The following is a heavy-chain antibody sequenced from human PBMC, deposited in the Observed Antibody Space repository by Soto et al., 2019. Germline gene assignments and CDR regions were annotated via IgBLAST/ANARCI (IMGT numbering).Heavy chain of an antibody. V-gene: IGHV4-38-2*02. D-gene: IGHD3-22*01. CDR3: ARDLSYYDSSAYYSFDY. CDR2: IYHGGST. Sequence: SDTLSLTCAISGYSISSYYYWAWIRQPPGKGLEWIGSIYHGGSTYYNPSLKSRVTISLDTSTNQFSLKLDSVTAADTAVYYCARDLSYYDSSAYYSFDYWGQGTLVTVS. CDR1: GYSISSYYY. J-gene: IGHJ4*02.